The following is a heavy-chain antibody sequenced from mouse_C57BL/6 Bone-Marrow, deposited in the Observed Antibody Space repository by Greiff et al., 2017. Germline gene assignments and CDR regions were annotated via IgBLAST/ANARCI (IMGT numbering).Heavy chain of an antibody. V-gene: IGHV5-4*03. CDR2: ISDGGSYT. J-gene: IGHJ2*01. CDR1: GFTFSSYA. Sequence: EVKLMESGGGLVKPGGSLKLSCAASGFTFSSYAMSWVRQTPEKRLEWVATISDGGSYTYYPDNVKGRFTISRDNAKNNLYLQMSHLKSEDTAMYYCARGLPFDYWCQGTTLTVSS. D-gene: IGHD5-5*01. CDR3: ARGLPFDY.